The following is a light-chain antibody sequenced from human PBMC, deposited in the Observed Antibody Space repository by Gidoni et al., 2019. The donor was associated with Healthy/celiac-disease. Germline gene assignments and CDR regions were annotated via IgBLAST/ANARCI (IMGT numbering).Light chain of an antibody. Sequence: DIVMTQSPATLSVSPGERATLSCRARQSVSSNLAWYQQKPGQAPRLLIYGASTRATGIPASFSGSGSGTEFTLTISSLQSEDFAVYYCQQYNNWPQTFGQGTKLEIK. CDR1: QSVSSN. CDR2: GAS. CDR3: QQYNNWPQT. J-gene: IGKJ2*01. V-gene: IGKV3-15*01.